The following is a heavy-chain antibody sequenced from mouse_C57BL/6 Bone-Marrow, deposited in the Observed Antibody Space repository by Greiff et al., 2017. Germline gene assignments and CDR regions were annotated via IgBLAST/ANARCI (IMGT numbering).Heavy chain of an antibody. Sequence: VQGVESGPGLVQPSQSLSITCTVSGFSLTSYGVHWVRQSPGKGLVWLGVIWSGGSTDYNAAFISRLSISKDNSKSQVFFKMNSLQADDTAIYYCARNNDDGSSYEAWFAYWGQGTLVTVSA. CDR2: IWSGGST. D-gene: IGHD1-1*01. CDR1: GFSLTSYG. J-gene: IGHJ3*01. CDR3: ARNNDDGSSYEAWFAY. V-gene: IGHV2-2*01.